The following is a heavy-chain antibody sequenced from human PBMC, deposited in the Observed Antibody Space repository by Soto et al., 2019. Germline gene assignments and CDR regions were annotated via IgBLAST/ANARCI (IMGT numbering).Heavy chain of an antibody. Sequence: PSETLSLTCTVSGGSISSYYWNWILQPPGKGLEWIGYISNSGSTNFNPALKSRITISVDTSKNQFSLRLSSVTAADTAIYYCARHGAYYYYAMDVWGQGTTGTVSS. J-gene: IGHJ6*02. CDR2: ISNSGST. V-gene: IGHV4-59*08. CDR3: ARHGAYYYYAMDV. D-gene: IGHD3-16*01. CDR1: GGSISSYY.